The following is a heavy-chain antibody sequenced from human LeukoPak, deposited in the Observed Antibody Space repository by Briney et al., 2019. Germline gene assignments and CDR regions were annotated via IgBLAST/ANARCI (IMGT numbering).Heavy chain of an antibody. CDR2: ISGSGGST. V-gene: IGHV3-23*01. CDR1: GFTFSSYA. J-gene: IGHJ4*02. CDR3: ARTPKGRYFDWLFDY. D-gene: IGHD3-9*01. Sequence: GGSLRLSCAASGFTFSSYAMSWVRQAPGKGLEWVSAISGSGGSTYYADSVKGRFIISRDNSKSTLYLQMNSLRAEDTAVYYCARTPKGRYFDWLFDYWGQGTLVTVSS.